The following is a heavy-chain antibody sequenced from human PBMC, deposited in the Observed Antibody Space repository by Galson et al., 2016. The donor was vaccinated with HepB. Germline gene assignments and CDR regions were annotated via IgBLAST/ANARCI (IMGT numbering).Heavy chain of an antibody. D-gene: IGHD4-11*01. CDR1: GGTFSNYA. Sequence: SVKVSCKASGGTFSNYAINWVRQAPGQGLEWVGGIIPIFGAANYAQKFQGRVTITADESTGTAYMELSSPRSEDTAVYYCARPVTYSYYYGMDVWGQGTTVTVSS. J-gene: IGHJ6*02. CDR3: ARPVTYSYYYGMDV. CDR2: IIPIFGAA. V-gene: IGHV1-69*13.